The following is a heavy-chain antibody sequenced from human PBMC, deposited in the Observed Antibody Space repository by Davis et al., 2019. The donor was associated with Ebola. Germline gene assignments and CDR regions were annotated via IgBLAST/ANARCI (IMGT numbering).Heavy chain of an antibody. V-gene: IGHV5-51*01. CDR3: ASLRRTITGMDDGFDI. Sequence: GESLKISCKDSGNSFTSHWIGWVRQMPGKGLDWMGIIYTGDSDTRYSPSFRGQVSISADKSMKTAFLQWCSLKASDSGMYYCASLRRTITGMDDGFDIWGQGTMVTVSS. CDR1: GNSFTSHW. D-gene: IGHD2-8*02. CDR2: IYTGDSDT. J-gene: IGHJ3*02.